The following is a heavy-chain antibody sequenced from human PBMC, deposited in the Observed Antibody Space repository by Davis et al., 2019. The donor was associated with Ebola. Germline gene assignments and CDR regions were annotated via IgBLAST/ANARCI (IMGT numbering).Heavy chain of an antibody. V-gene: IGHV3-48*03. D-gene: IGHD4-17*01. Sequence: PGGSLRLSCAASGFTFSSYEMNWVRQAPGKGLEWVSYISSSGSTIYYADSVKGRFTISRDNAKNSLYLQMNSLRAEDTAVYYCARDQLNVYGDFSFVLGLFDYWGQGTLVTVSS. CDR1: GFTFSSYE. CDR3: ARDQLNVYGDFSFVLGLFDY. J-gene: IGHJ4*02. CDR2: ISSSGSTI.